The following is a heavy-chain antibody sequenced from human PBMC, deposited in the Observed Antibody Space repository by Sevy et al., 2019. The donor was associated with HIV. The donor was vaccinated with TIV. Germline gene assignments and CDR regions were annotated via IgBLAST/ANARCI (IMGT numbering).Heavy chain of an antibody. CDR3: AIDRFAITISAEWGGGMDV. J-gene: IGHJ6*02. Sequence: GGSLRLSCVASGFTLSSYGMHWVRQAPGKGLEWVAVIRYDGSDKYYADSVKGRFTISRDNSKNTLYLQMKSLRAEDTAVYYCAIDRFAITISAEWGGGMDVWGQGTTVTVSS. CDR1: GFTLSSYG. CDR2: IRYDGSDK. V-gene: IGHV3-30*02. D-gene: IGHD3-3*01.